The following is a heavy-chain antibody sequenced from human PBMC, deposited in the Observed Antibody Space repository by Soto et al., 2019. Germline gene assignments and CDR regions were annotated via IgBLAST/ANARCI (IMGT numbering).Heavy chain of an antibody. CDR3: ASYNWNDVKAFDF. D-gene: IGHD1-1*01. CDR1: GLSFSTYS. CDR2: INSRTTTI. V-gene: IGHV3-48*01. Sequence: EVQLVESGGGLVQPGGSLRLSCAASGLSFSTYSMKWVRQAPGKGLVWVSYINSRTTTIYYADSGKGRFNILRDNAKNSLDLEMNSLRAEDTAMYYCASYNWNDVKAFDFWGQRRMVTVSS. J-gene: IGHJ3*01.